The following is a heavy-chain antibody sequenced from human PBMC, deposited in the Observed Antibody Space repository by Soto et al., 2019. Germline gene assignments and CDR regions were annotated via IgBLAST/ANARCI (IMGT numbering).Heavy chain of an antibody. CDR1: GDSIGSSGYY. V-gene: IGHV4-39*01. CDR2: IYYDGTT. CDR3: ARHHVRGRTIAGAAEF. Sequence: SETLCLTCTVSGDSIGSSGYYWVWVRRPPGKGLEWVGTIYYDGTTYYNPSLKTRLTMSVDTSKSQLFLNLSSVTAADTAMYYCARHHVRGRTIAGAAEFWGQGTLVTISS. J-gene: IGHJ4*02. D-gene: IGHD1-26*01.